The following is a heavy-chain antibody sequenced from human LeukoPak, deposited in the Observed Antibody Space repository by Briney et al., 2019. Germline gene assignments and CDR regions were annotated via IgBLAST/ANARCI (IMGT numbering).Heavy chain of an antibody. Sequence: GGSLRLSCAASGFSFSSYAMTWVRQAPGKGLEWVASIDAGGGDTYHSDSVKGRFTISRDNSMNTLYLQMNSLRGEDTAVYYCGKPAKYWMVRGNGVDVWGQGTTVSVSS. J-gene: IGHJ6*02. V-gene: IGHV3-23*01. CDR3: GKPAKYWMVRGNGVDV. CDR2: IDAGGGDT. D-gene: IGHD3-10*01. CDR1: GFSFSSYA.